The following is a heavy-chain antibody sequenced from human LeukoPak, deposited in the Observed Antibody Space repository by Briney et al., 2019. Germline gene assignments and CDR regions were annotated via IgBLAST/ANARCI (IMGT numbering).Heavy chain of an antibody. V-gene: IGHV4-4*02. D-gene: IGHD5-12*01. Sequence: PSETLSLTCAVSGGSISSSNWWSWVRQPPGKGLEWIGEIYHSGSTNYNPSLKSRVTISVDKSKNQFSLKLSSVTAADTAVYYCARDAPRLGPRYSGYESVGGFDYWGQGTLVTVSS. CDR3: ARDAPRLGPRYSGYESVGGFDY. CDR1: GGSISSSNW. CDR2: IYHSGST. J-gene: IGHJ4*02.